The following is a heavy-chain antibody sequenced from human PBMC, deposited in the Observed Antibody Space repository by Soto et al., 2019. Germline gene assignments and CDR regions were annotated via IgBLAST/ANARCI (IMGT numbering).Heavy chain of an antibody. Sequence: EVQLVESGGGLVKPGGSLRLSFAASGFTFSSYSMNWVRQAPGKGLEWVSSISSSSSYIYYADSVKGRFTISRDNAKNSLYLQMNSLRAEDTAVYYCARDGGIVVVVAATPYYYYYMDVWGKGTTVTVSS. J-gene: IGHJ6*03. V-gene: IGHV3-21*01. CDR2: ISSSSSYI. D-gene: IGHD2-15*01. CDR1: GFTFSSYS. CDR3: ARDGGIVVVVAATPYYYYYMDV.